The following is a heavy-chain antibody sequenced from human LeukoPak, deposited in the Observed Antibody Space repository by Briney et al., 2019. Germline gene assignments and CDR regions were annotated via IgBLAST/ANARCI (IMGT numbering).Heavy chain of an antibody. CDR2: ISGSGGST. CDR3: ARDGEQWLASAHFDY. J-gene: IGHJ4*02. D-gene: IGHD6-19*01. CDR1: GFTFSSYA. Sequence: GGSLRLSCAASGFTFSSYAMSWVRQAPGKGLEWVSAISGSGGSTYYADSVKGRFTISRDNSKNTLYLQMNSLRAEDTAVYYCARDGEQWLASAHFDYWGQGTLVTVSS. V-gene: IGHV3-23*01.